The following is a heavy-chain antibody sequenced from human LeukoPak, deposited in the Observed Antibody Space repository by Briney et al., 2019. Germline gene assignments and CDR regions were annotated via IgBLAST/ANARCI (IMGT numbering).Heavy chain of an antibody. V-gene: IGHV4-59*01. D-gene: IGHD5-24*01. J-gene: IGHJ4*02. CDR1: GDSISSYY. Sequence: SETLSLTCTVSGDSISSYYWSWIRQPPGKGLEWIGYIYNSGSTNYNPSLKSRVTISVDTSKNQFSLKLSSVTAADTAVYYCARRRSDGYNAAYYFDYWGQGTLVTVSS. CDR2: IYNSGST. CDR3: ARRRSDGYNAAYYFDY.